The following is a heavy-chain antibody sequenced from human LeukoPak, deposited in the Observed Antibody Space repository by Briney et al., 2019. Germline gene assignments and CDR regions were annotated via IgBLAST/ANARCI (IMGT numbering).Heavy chain of an antibody. J-gene: IGHJ5*02. D-gene: IGHD6-13*01. V-gene: IGHV1-2*02. CDR1: GYTFTGYY. Sequence: ASVKVSCKASGYTFTGYYMHWVRQAPGQGLEWMGWINPNSGGTNYAQKFQGRVTMTRDTSISTAYMELSRLRSDDTAVYYCAREYSSSWYNWCDPWGQGTLVTVSS. CDR2: INPNSGGT. CDR3: AREYSSSWYNWCDP.